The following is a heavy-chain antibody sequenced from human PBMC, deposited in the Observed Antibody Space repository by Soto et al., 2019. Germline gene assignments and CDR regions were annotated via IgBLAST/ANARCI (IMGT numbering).Heavy chain of an antibody. CDR2: INAGNGNT. Sequence: ASVKVSCKASGYTLTSYAMRWVRQATRQRLEWMGWINAGNGNTKYSQKFQGRVTITRDTSASTAYMELSSLRSEDTAVYYCARSIVVVTALDYWGQGTLVTVSS. CDR1: GYTLTSYA. V-gene: IGHV1-3*01. CDR3: ARSIVVVTALDY. J-gene: IGHJ4*02. D-gene: IGHD2-21*02.